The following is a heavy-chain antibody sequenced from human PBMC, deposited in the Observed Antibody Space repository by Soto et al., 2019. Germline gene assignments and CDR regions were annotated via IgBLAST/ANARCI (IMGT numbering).Heavy chain of an antibody. V-gene: IGHV4-34*02. CDR1: GASLGGYY. CDR3: ARRVVPAAIGY. D-gene: IGHD2-2*01. CDR2: INHSGST. Sequence: QVQLQQWGAGLLKPSETLSLTCAVYGASLGGYYWTWVRQPPGKGLEWIGEINHSGSTSYNPSLMSRVTLPIDTSKSQFSLKLNSVTAADTAVYYCARRVVPAAIGYWGQGMLVTVSS. J-gene: IGHJ1*01.